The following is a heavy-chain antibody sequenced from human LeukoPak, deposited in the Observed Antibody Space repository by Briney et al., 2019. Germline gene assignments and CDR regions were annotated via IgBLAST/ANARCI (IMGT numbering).Heavy chain of an antibody. CDR1: GGSISSYY. CDR2: IYYTGST. Sequence: SETLSLTCTVSGGSISSYYWIWIRQSPGKGLEWIGYIYYTGSTNYNPSLKSRVTMSVDTSKNQFSLELSSVTAADTAVYYCARHPLGGLYFDWPSIYWGQGTLVSVSS. V-gene: IGHV4-59*08. D-gene: IGHD3-9*01. J-gene: IGHJ4*02. CDR3: ARHPLGGLYFDWPSIY.